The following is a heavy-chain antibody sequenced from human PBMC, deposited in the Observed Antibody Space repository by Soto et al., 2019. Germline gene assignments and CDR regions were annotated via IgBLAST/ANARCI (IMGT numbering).Heavy chain of an antibody. CDR2: INAGNGDT. Sequence: ASVKVSCKASGYTFNGYGIFWVRQAPGQRLECMGWINAGNGDTKYSQEFQGRVTISRDTSASTAYMKLSSVTAADTAVYYCARQWYSVAAPDYGDDYWGQGTLVTVSS. D-gene: IGHD4-17*01. CDR3: ARQWYSVAAPDYGDDY. CDR1: GYTFNGYG. J-gene: IGHJ4*02. V-gene: IGHV1-3*01.